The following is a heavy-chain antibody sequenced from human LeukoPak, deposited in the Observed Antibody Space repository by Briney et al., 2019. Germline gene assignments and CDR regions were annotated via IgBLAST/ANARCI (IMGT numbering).Heavy chain of an antibody. CDR1: GFTFSNYA. CDR2: ISSSSSYT. V-gene: IGHV3-21*01. CDR3: ARLVYSSSCDY. Sequence: GGSLRLSCAASGFTFSNYAMSWVRQAPGKGLEWVSSISSSSSYTYYADSVKGRFTISRDNAKNSLYLQMNSLRAEDTAVYYCARLVYSSSCDYWGQGTLVTVSS. J-gene: IGHJ4*02. D-gene: IGHD6-6*01.